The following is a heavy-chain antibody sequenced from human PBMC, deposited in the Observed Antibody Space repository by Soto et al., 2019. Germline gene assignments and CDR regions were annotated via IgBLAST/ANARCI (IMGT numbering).Heavy chain of an antibody. D-gene: IGHD3-9*01. CDR3: ATSRYYDILTGYYEFDY. CDR2: FDPEDGET. CDR1: GYTLTELS. J-gene: IGHJ4*02. V-gene: IGHV1-24*01. Sequence: ASVKVSCKVSGYTLTELSMHWVRQAPGKGLEWMGGFDPEDGETIYAQKFQGRVTMTEDTSTDTAYMELSSLRSEDTAVYYCATSRYYDILTGYYEFDYWGQGTLVTVSS.